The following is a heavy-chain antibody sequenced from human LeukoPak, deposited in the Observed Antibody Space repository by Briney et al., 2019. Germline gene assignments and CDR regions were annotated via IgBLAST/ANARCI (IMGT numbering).Heavy chain of an antibody. Sequence: GGCLRLSCAASGFTFSSYAMNWVRQAPGKGLEWVSAISGSGGSTYYADSVKGRFTISRDNSKNTLYLQMNSLRAEDTAAYYCAKILDGSSWWPFDIWGQGTMVTVSS. CDR1: GFTFSSYA. D-gene: IGHD6-13*01. CDR2: ISGSGGST. V-gene: IGHV3-23*01. J-gene: IGHJ3*02. CDR3: AKILDGSSWWPFDI.